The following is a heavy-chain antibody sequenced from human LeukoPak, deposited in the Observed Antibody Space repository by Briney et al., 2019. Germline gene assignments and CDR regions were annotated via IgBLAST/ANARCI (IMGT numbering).Heavy chain of an antibody. CDR2: IYYSGST. Sequence: KPGGSLRLSCAASGFTFSNAWMSWIRQPPGKGLEWIGSIYYSGSTYYNPSLKSRVTIPVDTSKNQFSLKLSSVTAADTAVYYCAREGGSSLNYFDYWGQGTLVTVSS. D-gene: IGHD6-13*01. J-gene: IGHJ4*02. CDR3: AREGGSSLNYFDY. V-gene: IGHV4-39*07. CDR1: GFTFSNAW.